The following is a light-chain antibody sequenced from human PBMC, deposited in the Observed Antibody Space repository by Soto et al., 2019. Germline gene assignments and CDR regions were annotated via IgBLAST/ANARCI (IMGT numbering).Light chain of an antibody. CDR1: SSDVSGYNY. V-gene: IGLV2-14*01. CDR2: DVS. Sequence: QSALTQPASVSGSPGQSITISCTGTSSDVSGYNYVSWYQQHPGKAPELMIYDVSSRPSGVSNRFSGSKSGNTASLTISGLQAEDEADYYCSSYTSSTTVVFGGGTKLTVL. CDR3: SSYTSSTTVV. J-gene: IGLJ2*01.